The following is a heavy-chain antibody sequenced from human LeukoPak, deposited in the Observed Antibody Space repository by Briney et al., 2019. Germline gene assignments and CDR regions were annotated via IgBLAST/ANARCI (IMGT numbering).Heavy chain of an antibody. Sequence: PGGSLRLSCAASGFTFGDYWMSWVRQAPGKELEWVANIKQDGSEKYYVDSVKGRFTISRDNAKNSLYLQMNSLRAEDTAVYYCVRDKLTGASRLDYWGQGTLLTVSS. CDR3: VRDKLTGASRLDY. V-gene: IGHV3-7*03. D-gene: IGHD7-27*01. CDR2: IKQDGSEK. CDR1: GFTFGDYW. J-gene: IGHJ4*02.